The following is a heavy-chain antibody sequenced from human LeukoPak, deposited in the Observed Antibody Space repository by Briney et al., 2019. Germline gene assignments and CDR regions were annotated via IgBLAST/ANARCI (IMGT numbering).Heavy chain of an antibody. CDR3: ARGGYCSSTSCYRGNNWFDP. CDR2: IYTSGST. J-gene: IGHJ5*02. Sequence: PSETLSLTCTVSGGSISSSAYYWGWIRQPAGKGLEWIGRIYTSGSTNYNPSLKSRVTISVDTSKNQFSLKLSSVTAADTAVYYCARGGYCSSTSCYRGNNWFDPWGQGTLVTVSS. V-gene: IGHV4-61*02. D-gene: IGHD2-2*01. CDR1: GGSISSSAYY.